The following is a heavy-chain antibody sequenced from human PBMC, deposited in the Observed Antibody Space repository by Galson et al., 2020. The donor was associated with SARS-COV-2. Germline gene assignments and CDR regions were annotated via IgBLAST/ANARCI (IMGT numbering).Heavy chain of an antibody. CDR1: GFTFSSYG. Sequence: TGGSLRLSCAASGFTFSSYGMHWVRQAPGKGLEWVAAIWYDGSNKYYADSVKGRFTLARDNSKNTLYLQMNSLRAEDTAGYYCAREYSGSYYRYDYYYGMDVWGQGTTVTVSS. J-gene: IGHJ6*02. V-gene: IGHV3-33*01. CDR2: IWYDGSNK. CDR3: AREYSGSYYRYDYYYGMDV. D-gene: IGHD1-26*01.